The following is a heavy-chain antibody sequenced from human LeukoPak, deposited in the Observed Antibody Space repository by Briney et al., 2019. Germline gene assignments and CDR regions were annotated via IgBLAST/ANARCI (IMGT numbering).Heavy chain of an antibody. CDR3: ARPQSRVGASDY. CDR2: ISAYNGNT. J-gene: IGHJ4*02. CDR1: GYTFTSYG. V-gene: IGHV1-18*01. Sequence: ASVKVSCKASGYTFTSYGISWVRQAPGQGLEWMGWISAYNGNTNYAQNLQGRVTMTTDTSTSTAYMELRSLRSDDTAVYYCARPQSRVGASDYWGQGTQVTVSS. D-gene: IGHD1-26*01.